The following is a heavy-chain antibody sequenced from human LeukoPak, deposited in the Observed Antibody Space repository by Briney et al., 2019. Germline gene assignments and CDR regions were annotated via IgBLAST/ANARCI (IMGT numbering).Heavy chain of an antibody. CDR1: AGIFRSYG. CDR2: FIPILGTP. J-gene: IGHJ6*02. D-gene: IGHD2-2*01. V-gene: IGHV1-69*13. Sequence: ASVKVSCKTSAGIFRSYGLNWVRQAPGQGLEWMGGFIPILGTPKYAQNLQGRVTITADESTSTGYMELSSLRYEDTAVYYCARGLYCSSSTSCYDYGMDVWGQGTTVTVSS. CDR3: ARGLYCSSSTSCYDYGMDV.